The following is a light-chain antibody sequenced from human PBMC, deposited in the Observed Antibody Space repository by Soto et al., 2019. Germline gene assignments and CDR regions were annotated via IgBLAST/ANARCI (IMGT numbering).Light chain of an antibody. Sequence: EIVLTQSPATLSVSPGERATLSCRASQSVSSSYLAWYQQKPGQAPRLLIYGASSRATGIPDRFSGSGSGTDFTLTISRLEPEDFAVYYCQQNGSSPRTFGRGTNVDIK. J-gene: IGKJ1*01. CDR3: QQNGSSPRT. CDR2: GAS. V-gene: IGKV3-20*01. CDR1: QSVSSSY.